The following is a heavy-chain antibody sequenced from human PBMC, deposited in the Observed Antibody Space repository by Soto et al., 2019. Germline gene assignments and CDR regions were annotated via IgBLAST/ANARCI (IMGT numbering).Heavy chain of an antibody. CDR1: GFTFSNYW. CDR3: ARAAFGYYYDS. V-gene: IGHV3-7*03. D-gene: IGHD3-10*01. J-gene: IGHJ4*02. Sequence: GSLRLSCAASGFTFSNYWMTWVRQAPGRGLEWVANIKEDGGQKYYVDSVKGRFTISRDNAENSLSLQMNSLRAEDTAVYYCARAAFGYYYDSWGQGTLVTVSS. CDR2: IKEDGGQK.